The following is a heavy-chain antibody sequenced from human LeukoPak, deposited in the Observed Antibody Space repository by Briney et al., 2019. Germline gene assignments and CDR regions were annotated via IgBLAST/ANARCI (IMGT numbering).Heavy chain of an antibody. Sequence: GASVKVSCKASGYSFNNFGFSWVRQAPGQGLEWLGWISAYNGNTYYIQRLQDRVTLTTDASTDTAYMELTNLTSDDTATYFCARDARIGVAGSLGSDLWGQGTPVTVSS. CDR3: ARDARIGVAGSLGSDL. V-gene: IGHV1-18*01. J-gene: IGHJ5*02. CDR2: ISAYNGNT. D-gene: IGHD6-19*01. CDR1: GYSFNNFG.